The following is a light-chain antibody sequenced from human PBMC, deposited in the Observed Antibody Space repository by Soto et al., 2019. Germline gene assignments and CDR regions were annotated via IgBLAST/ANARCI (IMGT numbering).Light chain of an antibody. Sequence: EIVMTQSPATLSVSPGERATLSCRANQSVSSNLAWYQQKPGQAPRLLISGASTRATGIPDRFSGSGSGTEFTLTIRSLQSEDFAVYYRQEYNNWPALTFGGGTKVEIK. CDR2: GAS. V-gene: IGKV3-15*01. CDR1: QSVSSN. J-gene: IGKJ4*01. CDR3: QEYNNWPALT.